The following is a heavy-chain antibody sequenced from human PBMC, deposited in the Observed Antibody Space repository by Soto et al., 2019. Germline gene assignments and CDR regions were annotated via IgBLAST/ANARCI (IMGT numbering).Heavy chain of an antibody. CDR3: AVDGRNKKGYPRGRGMDV. D-gene: IGHD1-1*01. V-gene: IGHV4-31*03. CDR1: GGSISSGGYY. J-gene: IGHJ6*02. CDR2: IYYSGST. Sequence: QVQLQESGPGLVKPSQTLSLTCTVSGGSISSGGYYWSWIRQHPGKGLEWIGYIYYSGSTYYNPSLKSRGTISVDTSKNQFSLKLSSVTAADTAVYYCAVDGRNKKGYPRGRGMDVWGQGTTVTVSS.